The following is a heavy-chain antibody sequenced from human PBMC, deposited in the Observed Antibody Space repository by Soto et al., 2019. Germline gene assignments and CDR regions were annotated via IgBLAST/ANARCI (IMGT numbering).Heavy chain of an antibody. CDR1: GFTFSSYG. J-gene: IGHJ6*02. Sequence: GGSLRLSCAASGFTFSSYGMHWVRQAPGKGLEWVAEIWYDGSNKYYADSVKGRFIISRDNSKNTLYLQMNSLRAEDTAVYYCARELGYCSSTSCYKGYYGMDVWGPGTTVTVSS. CDR3: ARELGYCSSTSCYKGYYGMDV. V-gene: IGHV3-33*01. CDR2: IWYDGSNK. D-gene: IGHD2-2*02.